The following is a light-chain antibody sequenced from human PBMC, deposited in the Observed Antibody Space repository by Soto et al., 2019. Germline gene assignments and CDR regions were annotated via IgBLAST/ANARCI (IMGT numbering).Light chain of an antibody. CDR3: HQYNNWPYT. CDR2: GAS. CDR1: QSVSSN. J-gene: IGKJ2*01. Sequence: EIVMTQSPATLSVSPGERATLSCRASQSVSSNLAWYQQKPGQAPRLLIYGASTRATGIPARFSGSGSGTEFALTISSRQSEDFAFYYCHQYNNWPYTFGQGTKLEIK. V-gene: IGKV3-15*01.